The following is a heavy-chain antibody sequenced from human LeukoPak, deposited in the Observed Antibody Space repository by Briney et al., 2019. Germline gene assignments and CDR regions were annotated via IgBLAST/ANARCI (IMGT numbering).Heavy chain of an antibody. CDR3: ARIPYRSYTTASYYFDY. CDR1: GFTFSSYE. Sequence: GGSLRLSCAASGFTFSSYEMNWVRQAPGKGLEWVSYISSSGTTPYYADSVKGRFTISRDNAKNSLYLQMNSLRAEDTAAYYCARIPYRSYTTASYYFDYRGQGTLVTVSS. J-gene: IGHJ4*02. CDR2: ISSSGTTP. D-gene: IGHD2-2*02. V-gene: IGHV3-48*03.